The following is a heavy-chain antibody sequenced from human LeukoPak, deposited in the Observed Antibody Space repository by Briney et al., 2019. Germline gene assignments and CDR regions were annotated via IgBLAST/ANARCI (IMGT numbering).Heavy chain of an antibody. D-gene: IGHD1-26*01. V-gene: IGHV3-21*01. CDR3: ARGEEWELVDDTFDS. J-gene: IGHJ3*02. CDR1: GFTFSNAR. Sequence: GGSLRLSCAASGFTFSNARMSWVRQAPGKGLVWVSSISSSSSFIYYADSVRGRFTISRDNAKNSLYLQMNSLRAEDTAVYYCARGEEWELVDDTFDSWGQGTMVTVSS. CDR2: ISSSSSFI.